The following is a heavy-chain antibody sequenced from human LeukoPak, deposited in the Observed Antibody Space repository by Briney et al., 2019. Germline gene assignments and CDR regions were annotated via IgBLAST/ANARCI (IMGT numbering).Heavy chain of an antibody. CDR2: IIPEFDEA. Sequence: SVKVSCRASGGILSKWSISWVRQAPGQGLEWVGTIIPEFDEAHYAQKLQGRVTISADDSATAAYMELRSLRSDDTAVYYCASGGVTVYSYGPDYWGQGTLVAVSS. D-gene: IGHD5-18*01. CDR1: GGILSKWS. CDR3: ASGGVTVYSYGPDY. V-gene: IGHV1-69*15. J-gene: IGHJ4*02.